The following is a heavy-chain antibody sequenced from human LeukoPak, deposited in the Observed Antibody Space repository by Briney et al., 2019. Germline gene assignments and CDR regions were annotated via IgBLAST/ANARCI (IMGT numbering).Heavy chain of an antibody. V-gene: IGHV3-43*01. J-gene: IGHJ4*02. CDR2: ISWDGGST. CDR1: GFTFDDYT. CDR3: ASSRIAGALDY. Sequence: GGSLRLSCAASGFTFDDYTMHWVRQAPGKGLEWVSLISWDGGSTYYADSVKGRFTISRDNSKNTLSLQMNSLGVEDTAVYYCASSRIAGALDYWGQGTLVTVSS. D-gene: IGHD6-13*01.